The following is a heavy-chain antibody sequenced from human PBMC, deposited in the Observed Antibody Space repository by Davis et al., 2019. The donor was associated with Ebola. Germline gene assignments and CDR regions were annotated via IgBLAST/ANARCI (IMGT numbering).Heavy chain of an antibody. CDR2: FDPENAEA. D-gene: IGHD3-16*01. V-gene: IGHV1-24*01. Sequence: ASVQVSCKASGYTLTELSIHWVRQDTGKGLEWLGNFDPENAEAIYADNFEGRVIMTADTSSDTSYVILSSLRSEDSAVYYCAAGGRGGGFDVWGQGTMVTVS. CDR1: GYTLTELS. J-gene: IGHJ3*01. CDR3: AAGGRGGGFDV.